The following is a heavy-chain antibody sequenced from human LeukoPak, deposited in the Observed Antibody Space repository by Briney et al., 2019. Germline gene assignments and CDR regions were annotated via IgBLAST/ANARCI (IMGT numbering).Heavy chain of an antibody. Sequence: GGSLRLSCAVSGFTFSSYAMSWVRQAPGKGLEWVSASSVSGGSTYYADSVKGRFTISRDNSKNTLYLQMNSLSVEDTAVYYWSEALLNYLNWFDPWGKGTLVTVSS. CDR1: GFTFSSYA. J-gene: IGHJ5*02. V-gene: IGHV3-23*01. CDR2: SSVSGGST. CDR3: SEALLNYLNWFDP. D-gene: IGHD2/OR15-2a*01.